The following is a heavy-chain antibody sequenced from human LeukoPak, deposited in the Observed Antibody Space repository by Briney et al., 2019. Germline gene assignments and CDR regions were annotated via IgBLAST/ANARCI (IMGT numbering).Heavy chain of an antibody. D-gene: IGHD2-2*01. CDR2: ISYDGSNK. CDR3: AKGDIVVVPAAINHNYYYYGMDV. Sequence: GRSLRLSCAASGFTLSRYAMHWVRQAPGKGLEWVAIISYDGSNKYYADSVKGRFTISRDNSKNTLYLQMNSLRAEDTAVYYCAKGDIVVVPAAINHNYYYYGMDVWGQGTTVTVSS. J-gene: IGHJ6*02. V-gene: IGHV3-30-3*01. CDR1: GFTLSRYA.